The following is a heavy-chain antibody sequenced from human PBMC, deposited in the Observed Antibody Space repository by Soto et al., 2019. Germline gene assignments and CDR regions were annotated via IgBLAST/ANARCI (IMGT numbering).Heavy chain of an antibody. V-gene: IGHV3-23*01. J-gene: IGHJ4*02. D-gene: IGHD6-13*01. CDR3: AYISTPFVY. Sequence: PGGYPRLSCAASGSTFSRHAMSWVRQAPGKGLESVSAIRGSGGSTYYADSVRGRFTISRDNSKNTLYLQMNSLRAEDTAVYYCAYISTPFVYWGQGTLVTVSS. CDR2: IRGSGGST. CDR1: GSTFSRHA.